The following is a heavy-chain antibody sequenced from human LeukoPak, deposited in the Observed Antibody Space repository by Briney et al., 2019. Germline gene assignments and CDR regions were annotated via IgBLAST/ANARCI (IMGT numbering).Heavy chain of an antibody. Sequence: PGRSLRLSCAASGFTFSSYGMHWVRQAPGKGLEWVAVIWYDGSNKYYADSVKGRFTISRDNSKNTLYLQMNSLRAEDTAVYYCARDGRATVTNIDVDYWGQGTLVTVSS. CDR3: ARDGRATVTNIDVDY. CDR2: IWYDGSNK. V-gene: IGHV3-33*08. D-gene: IGHD4-17*01. CDR1: GFTFSSYG. J-gene: IGHJ4*02.